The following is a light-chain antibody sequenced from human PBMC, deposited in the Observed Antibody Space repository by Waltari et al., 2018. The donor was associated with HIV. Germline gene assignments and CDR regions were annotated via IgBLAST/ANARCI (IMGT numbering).Light chain of an antibody. V-gene: IGKV3-15*01. J-gene: IGKJ2*01. Sequence: EKVMKQSPATLSVSPGERATLSCRASQTINNNLACYQQKPGQAPQLLIYGASTRAAGGPARFSGSGSGTEFTLTITSLQSEDLAIYYCQQYNNWPQTFGQGTKVEIK. CDR3: QQYNNWPQT. CDR1: QTINNN. CDR2: GAS.